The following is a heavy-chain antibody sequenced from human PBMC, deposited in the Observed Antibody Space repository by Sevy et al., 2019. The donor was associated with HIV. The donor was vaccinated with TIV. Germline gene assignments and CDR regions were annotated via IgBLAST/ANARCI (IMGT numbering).Heavy chain of an antibody. J-gene: IGHJ5*02. V-gene: IGHV3-30-3*01. CDR3: ARDQHDYAGNIRTGWFDP. CDR1: GVTFSSYA. D-gene: IGHD4-17*01. CDR2: ISYDGSNK. Sequence: GGSLRLSCAASGVTFSSYAMHWVRQAPGKGLEWVAVISYDGSNKYYADSVKGRFTISRDNTKKTVFLQMNSLGVEDTAVDYCARDQHDYAGNIRTGWFDPWGQGALVTVSS.